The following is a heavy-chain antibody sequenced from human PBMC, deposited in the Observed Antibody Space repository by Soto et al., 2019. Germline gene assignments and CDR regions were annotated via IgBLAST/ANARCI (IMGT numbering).Heavy chain of an antibody. CDR2: ISCCGGST. D-gene: IGHD6-19*01. CDR1: GFNFKKFA. Sequence: EVQLLEPGGGVVQPGGSLRLSCEASGFNFKKFAMGWVRQAPGEGLEWVSGISCCGGSTSYADSVKGRFTLARDDSKNTLSLHLNSLRFEDTARYFCAKADGEQWLIPHLDNWGQGTLVTVS. CDR3: AKADGEQWLIPHLDN. V-gene: IGHV3-23*01. J-gene: IGHJ4*02.